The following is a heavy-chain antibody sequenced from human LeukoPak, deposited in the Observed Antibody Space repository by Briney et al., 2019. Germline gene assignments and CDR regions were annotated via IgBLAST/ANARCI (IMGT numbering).Heavy chain of an antibody. CDR2: MCYSGST. V-gene: IGHV4-61*01. D-gene: IGHD3-10*01. CDR3: ARGEDYYGSGSYYNVLGY. CDR1: VDSLSSGSYY. J-gene: IGHJ4*02. Sequence: SETLSLTCTVSVDSLSSGSYYWRRIRQPPGKRLEWVGYMCYSGSTNYNPSLKSRVTISVDTSKNQFSLKLSSVTAADTAVYYCARGEDYYGSGSYYNVLGYWGQGTLVTVSS.